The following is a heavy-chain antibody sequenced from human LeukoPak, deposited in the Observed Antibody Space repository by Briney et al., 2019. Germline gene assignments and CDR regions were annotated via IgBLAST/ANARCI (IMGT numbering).Heavy chain of an antibody. D-gene: IGHD4-17*01. CDR1: GFTFSSYG. Sequence: PGGSLRLSCAASGFTFSSYGMHWVRQAPGKGLEWVAVIWYDGSNKYYADSVKGRFTISRDNSKNTLYLQMNSLRAEDTAVYYCAEELEVARYGDYEGGNWFDPWGQGTLVTVSS. CDR2: IWYDGSNK. CDR3: AEELEVARYGDYEGGNWFDP. J-gene: IGHJ5*02. V-gene: IGHV3-33*06.